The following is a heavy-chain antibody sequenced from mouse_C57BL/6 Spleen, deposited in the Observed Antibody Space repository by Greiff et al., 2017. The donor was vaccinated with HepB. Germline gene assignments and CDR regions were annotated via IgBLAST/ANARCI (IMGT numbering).Heavy chain of an antibody. Sequence: VQLQQSGAELVRPGASVKLSCKASGYTFTDYYINWVKQRPGQGLEWIARIYPGSGNTYYNEKFKGKATLTAEKSSSTAYMQLSSLTSEDSAVYFCARGQLRLRSWFAYWGQGTLVTVSA. CDR3: ARGQLRLRSWFAY. CDR2: IYPGSGNT. V-gene: IGHV1-76*01. D-gene: IGHD3-2*02. J-gene: IGHJ3*01. CDR1: GYTFTDYY.